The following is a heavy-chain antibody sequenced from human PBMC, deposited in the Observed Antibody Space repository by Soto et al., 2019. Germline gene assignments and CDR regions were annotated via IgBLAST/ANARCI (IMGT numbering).Heavy chain of an antibody. V-gene: IGHV4-34*01. CDR3: ASRGVIKDYYYYYMDV. Sequence: LETLSLTCAFYGLSFSGYYWIWIRQHTGKGLEWIGEINHSGSTNYNPSLKSRVTISVDTSKNQFSLKLSSVTAADTAVYYCASRGVIKDYYYYYMDVWGKGTTLTVSS. CDR1: GLSFSGYY. CDR2: INHSGST. J-gene: IGHJ6*03. D-gene: IGHD3-10*01.